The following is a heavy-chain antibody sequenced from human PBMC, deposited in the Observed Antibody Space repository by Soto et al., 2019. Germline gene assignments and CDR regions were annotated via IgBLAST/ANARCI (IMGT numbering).Heavy chain of an antibody. J-gene: IGHJ4*02. CDR1: GVSFSDYY. Sequence: QILLQQWGAGLLKASETLSLTCAVYGVSFSDYYWSWIRQPPGKGLEWMGEINHSGSTNYNPSLNSRVTRSVDTSKNQFSLKLSSVTAADTAVYYCARTSRVDYWGQGTLVTVSS. CDR3: ARTSRVDY. CDR2: INHSGST. V-gene: IGHV4-34*01. D-gene: IGHD6-6*01.